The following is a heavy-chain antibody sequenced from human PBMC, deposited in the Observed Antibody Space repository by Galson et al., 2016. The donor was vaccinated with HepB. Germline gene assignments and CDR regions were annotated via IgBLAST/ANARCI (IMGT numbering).Heavy chain of an antibody. D-gene: IGHD6-19*01. Sequence: SLRLSCAASGFIFSVYNMNWARQAPGKGLEWIAWITSSSDTMYYADSVKGRFTISRDNAKNSLYLQMNSLRAEDTAVYYCATRSSGWYYFDYWGQGTLVTVSS. CDR3: ATRSSGWYYFDY. CDR2: ITSSSDTM. J-gene: IGHJ4*02. CDR1: GFIFSVYN. V-gene: IGHV3-48*04.